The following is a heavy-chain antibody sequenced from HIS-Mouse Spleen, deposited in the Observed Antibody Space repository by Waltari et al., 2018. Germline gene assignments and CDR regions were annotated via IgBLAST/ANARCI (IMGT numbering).Heavy chain of an antibody. J-gene: IGHJ4*02. V-gene: IGHV3-30-3*01. Sequence: QVQLVESGGGVVQPGRSLRLSCAASGFTFSSYAMPWVRQAPGKGLEWVAVISYDGSNKYYADSVKGRFTISRDNSKNTLYLQMNSLRAEDTAVYYCARAGTMVRGVIAPFGYWGQGTLVTVSS. CDR1: GFTFSSYA. D-gene: IGHD3-10*01. CDR2: ISYDGSNK. CDR3: ARAGTMVRGVIAPFGY.